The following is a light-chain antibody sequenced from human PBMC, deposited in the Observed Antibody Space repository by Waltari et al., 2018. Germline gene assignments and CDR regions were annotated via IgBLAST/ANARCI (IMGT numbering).Light chain of an antibody. CDR1: QGISNS. Sequence: DIQMTQSPSSLSASVGDRVTITCRASQGISNSLAWYQQKPGKAPQLLLYAASRLESGVPSRFSGSGSGTDYTLTISSLQPEDFATYYCQQYYSTPPGTFGQGTKLEIK. J-gene: IGKJ2*02. CDR3: QQYYSTPPGT. V-gene: IGKV1-NL1*01. CDR2: AAS.